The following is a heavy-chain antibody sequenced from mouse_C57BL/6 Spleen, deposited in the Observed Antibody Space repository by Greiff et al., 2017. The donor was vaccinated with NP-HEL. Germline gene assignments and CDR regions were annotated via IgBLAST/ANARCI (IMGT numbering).Heavy chain of an antibody. D-gene: IGHD2-2*01. CDR2: IYPGDGDT. CDR1: GYAFSSYW. V-gene: IGHV1-80*01. J-gene: IGHJ2*01. CDR3: ARGDYGYDGDFDY. Sequence: VQLQQSGAGLVKPGASVKISCKASGYAFSSYWMNWVKQRPGKGLEWIGQIYPGDGDTNYNGKFKGKATLTADKSSSTAYMQLSSLTSEDSAVYFCARGDYGYDGDFDYWGQGTTLTVSS.